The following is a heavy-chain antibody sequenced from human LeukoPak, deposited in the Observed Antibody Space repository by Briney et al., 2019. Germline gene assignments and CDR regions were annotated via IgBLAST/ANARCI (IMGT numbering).Heavy chain of an antibody. D-gene: IGHD6-13*01. CDR1: GGTFSSYA. Sequence: GASVKVSCKASGGTFSSYAISWVRQAPGQGLEWMGGIIPIFGTANYAQKFQGRVTITADESTSTAYMELSSLGSEDTAVYYCARPWQQLSQADAFDIWGQGAMVTVSS. CDR2: IIPIFGTA. CDR3: ARPWQQLSQADAFDI. J-gene: IGHJ3*02. V-gene: IGHV1-69*13.